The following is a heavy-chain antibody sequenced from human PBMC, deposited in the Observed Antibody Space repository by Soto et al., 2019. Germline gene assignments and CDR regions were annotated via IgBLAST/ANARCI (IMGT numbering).Heavy chain of an antibody. CDR1: GGSISSGGYS. D-gene: IGHD4-4*01. CDR3: ARYTLQGAPVEYFDY. J-gene: IGHJ4*02. Sequence: PSETLSLTCAVSGGSISSGGYSWSWIRQPPGKGLEWIGYIYHSGSTYYNPSLKSRVTISVDRSKNQFSLKLSSVTAADTAVYYCARYTLQGAPVEYFDYWGQGTLVTVSS. V-gene: IGHV4-30-2*01. CDR2: IYHSGST.